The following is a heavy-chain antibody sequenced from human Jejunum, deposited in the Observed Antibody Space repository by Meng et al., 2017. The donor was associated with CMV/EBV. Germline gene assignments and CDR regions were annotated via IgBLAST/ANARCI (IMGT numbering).Heavy chain of an antibody. CDR3: ARHEVVGTAIFDY. CDR2: IYSSGTT. J-gene: IGHJ4*02. D-gene: IGHD6-19*01. Sequence: QVQRHERCPGVWQPSAARSLTCPVAGGSIINCDWSWIRQRAGTGLEHIGRIYSSGTTNYNPSLNSRVTMSVDTSKNQFSLKVRSVTAADTAVYLCARHEVVGTAIFDYWGQGTLVTVSS. CDR1: GGSIINCD. V-gene: IGHV4-4*07.